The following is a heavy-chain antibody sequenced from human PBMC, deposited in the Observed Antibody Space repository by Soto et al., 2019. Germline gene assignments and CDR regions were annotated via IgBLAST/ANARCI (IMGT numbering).Heavy chain of an antibody. CDR3: ERRFYYGDYPSWFDP. D-gene: IGHD4-17*01. J-gene: IGHJ5*02. CDR2: IFSNDEK. Sequence: QVTLKESGPVLVKPTETLTLTCTVSGFSLSNARMGVSWIRQPPGKALEWLAHIFSNDEKSYSTSLKSRLTITRDTSKCQVVLTMTNMDPVDRATYYCERRFYYGDYPSWFDPSGQGTLVTASS. V-gene: IGHV2-26*01. CDR1: GFSLSNARMG.